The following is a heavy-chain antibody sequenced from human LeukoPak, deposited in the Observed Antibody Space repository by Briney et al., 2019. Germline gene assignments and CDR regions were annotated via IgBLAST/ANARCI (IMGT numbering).Heavy chain of an antibody. CDR3: ASARPTSSWTAFDI. V-gene: IGHV3-33*01. Sequence: GRSLRLSCAASGFTFSSYVMHWGRQAPGEGLEWGTLIWFDGNNKYYADSVKGRFTISRDNSKNTLYLQMNSLRAEDTAVYYCASARPTSSWTAFDIWGQGTMVTVSS. J-gene: IGHJ3*02. CDR2: IWFDGNNK. CDR1: GFTFSSYV. D-gene: IGHD6-13*01.